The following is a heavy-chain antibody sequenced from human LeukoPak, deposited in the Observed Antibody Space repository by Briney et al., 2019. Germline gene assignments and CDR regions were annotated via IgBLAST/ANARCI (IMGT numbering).Heavy chain of an antibody. V-gene: IGHV1-8*01. CDR2: MNPNSGNT. Sequence: ASVKVSCKASGYTFTSYDINWVRQATGQGLEWMGWMNPNSGNTGCAQKFQGRVTMTRNTSISTAYMELSSLRSEDTAVYYCARGRRSYYPLLYYFDYWGQGTLVTVSS. CDR3: ARGRRSYYPLLYYFDY. CDR1: GYTFTSYD. D-gene: IGHD1-26*01. J-gene: IGHJ4*02.